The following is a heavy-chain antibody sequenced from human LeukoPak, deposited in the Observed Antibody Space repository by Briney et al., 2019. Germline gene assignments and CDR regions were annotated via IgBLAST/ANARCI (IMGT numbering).Heavy chain of an antibody. V-gene: IGHV4-34*01. CDR1: GGSFSGYY. CDR2: INHSGST. D-gene: IGHD7-27*01. CDR3: ARGRRANWYWGGLCDY. Sequence: SETLSLTCAVYGGSFSGYYGSWIRQPPGKGLEWSGEINHSGSTNYNPSLKSRVTISVDTSKNQFSLKLSSVTAADTAVYYCARGRRANWYWGGLCDYGGQGTLATVS. J-gene: IGHJ4*02.